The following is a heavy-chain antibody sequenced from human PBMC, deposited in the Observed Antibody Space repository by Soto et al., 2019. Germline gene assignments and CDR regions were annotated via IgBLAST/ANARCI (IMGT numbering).Heavy chain of an antibody. CDR3: ARGRYYDSSGYCGY. CDR2: IYYSGST. Sequence: PSETLSLTCTVSGGSISSGDYYWSWIRQPPGKGLEWIGYIYYSGSTYYNPSLKSRVTISVDTSKNQFSLKLSSVAAADTAVYYCARGRYYDSSGYCGYWGQGTLVSVSS. CDR1: GGSISSGDYY. D-gene: IGHD3-22*01. V-gene: IGHV4-30-4*02. J-gene: IGHJ4*02.